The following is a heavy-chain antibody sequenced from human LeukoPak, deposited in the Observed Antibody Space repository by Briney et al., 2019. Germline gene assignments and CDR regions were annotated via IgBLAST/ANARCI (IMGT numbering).Heavy chain of an antibody. CDR1: GFTFSDYY. D-gene: IGHD3-10*01. J-gene: IGHJ5*02. V-gene: IGHV3-11*01. CDR2: ISSSGSTI. CDR3: AKDDPTYYYGSGSPGLFDP. Sequence: GGSLRLSCAASGFTFSDYYMSWIRQAPGKGLEWVSYISSSGSTIYYADSVKGRFTISRDNAENSLYLQMNSLRAEDTAVYYCAKDDPTYYYGSGSPGLFDPWGQGTLVTVSS.